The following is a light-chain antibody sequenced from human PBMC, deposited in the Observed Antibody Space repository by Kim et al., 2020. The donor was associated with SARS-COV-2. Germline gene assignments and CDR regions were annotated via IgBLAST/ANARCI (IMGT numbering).Light chain of an antibody. CDR2: DAT. CDR1: QTVFTW. Sequence: IQMTQSPSTLSASVGDRVTITCRASQTVFTWLAWYQQRPGKAPNLLISDATTLESGVPSRFSGSGSGTEFTLTISSLQPDDFAIYYCQQDNFDFGTFGHGAKVEIK. J-gene: IGKJ1*01. CDR3: QQDNFDFGT. V-gene: IGKV1-5*03.